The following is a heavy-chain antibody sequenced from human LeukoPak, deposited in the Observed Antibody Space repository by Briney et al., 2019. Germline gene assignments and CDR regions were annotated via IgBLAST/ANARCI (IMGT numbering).Heavy chain of an antibody. CDR3: ARDEIRARLYYYGMDV. V-gene: IGHV1-2*02. CDR2: INPNSGGT. Sequence: ASVKVSCKASGYTFTGYYMHWVRQAPGQGLEWMGWINPNSGGTNYVQKFQGRVTMTRDTSISTAYMELSRLRSDDTAVYYCARDEIRARLYYYGMDVWGQGTTVTVSS. J-gene: IGHJ6*02. CDR1: GYTFTGYY. D-gene: IGHD4-17*01.